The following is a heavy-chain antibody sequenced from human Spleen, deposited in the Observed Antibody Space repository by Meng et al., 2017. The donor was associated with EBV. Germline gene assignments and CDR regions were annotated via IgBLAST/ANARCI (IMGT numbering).Heavy chain of an antibody. V-gene: IGHV1-69-2*01. CDR2: VNLEDGET. Sequence: EVQLIKVGTEVKKHGATMKVSCQVSGNTFTEYNIPWVKQAPGKGLEWMGLVNLEDGETIYAGKFQGRVTITADTSSDTAYMELRSLTSEDTAVYYCARAHGDYEFDFWGQGTLVTVSS. J-gene: IGHJ4*02. CDR1: GNTFTEYN. CDR3: ARAHGDYEFDF. D-gene: IGHD4-17*01.